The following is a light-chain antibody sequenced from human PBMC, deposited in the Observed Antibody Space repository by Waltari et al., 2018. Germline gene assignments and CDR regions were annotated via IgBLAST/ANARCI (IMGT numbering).Light chain of an antibody. CDR2: WAS. CDR3: QQYYSTPYT. J-gene: IGKJ2*01. V-gene: IGKV4-1*01. CDR1: QSVLSSSNNQNY. Sequence: DIVMTQSPDSLAVALGERATINCKSSQSVLSSSNNQNYLAWFQQKPGQPPHLLIYWASTRESGVPDRFSGSGSGTDFTLTISSLQAEDVAVYYCQQYYSTPYTFGQGTKLEIK.